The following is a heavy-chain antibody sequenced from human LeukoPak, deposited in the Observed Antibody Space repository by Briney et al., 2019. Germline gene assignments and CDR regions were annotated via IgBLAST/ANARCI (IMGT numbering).Heavy chain of an antibody. D-gene: IGHD6-13*01. V-gene: IGHV3-23*01. J-gene: IGHJ4*02. CDR3: ARRSGSSWSSFDY. CDR2: ISGFGGST. Sequence: GGSLRLSCAASGFTFSSYSMNWVRQAPGKGLEWVSGISGFGGSTYYAPSVKGRLTISRDNFGNMLYLHLDSLRVEDTAIYYCARRSGSSWSSFDYWGQGALVTVSS. CDR1: GFTFSSYS.